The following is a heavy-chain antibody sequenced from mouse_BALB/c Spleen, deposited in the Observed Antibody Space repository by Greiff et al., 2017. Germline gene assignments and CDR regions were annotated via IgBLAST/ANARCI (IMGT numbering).Heavy chain of an antibody. Sequence: EVNVVESGGGLVQPGGSRKLSCAASGFTFSSFGMHWVRQAPEKGLEWVAYISSGSSTIYYADTVKGRFTISRDNPKNTLFLQMTSLRSEDTAMYYCARSHYYGSSYAMDYWGQGTSVTVSS. D-gene: IGHD1-1*01. CDR1: GFTFSSFG. V-gene: IGHV5-17*02. CDR2: ISSGSSTI. J-gene: IGHJ4*01. CDR3: ARSHYYGSSYAMDY.